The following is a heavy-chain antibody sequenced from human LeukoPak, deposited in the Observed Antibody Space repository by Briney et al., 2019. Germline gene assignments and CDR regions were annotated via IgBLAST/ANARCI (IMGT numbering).Heavy chain of an antibody. D-gene: IGHD2-15*01. CDR2: SYYSGST. J-gene: IGHJ4*02. CDR3: ALDWDIMGY. V-gene: IGHV4-39*01. Sequence: SETLSLTCTVSGGSISSSSFYWGWIRQPPGKGLEWIGSSYYSGSTYYNPSLKSRVTISVDKSKNQFSLKLSSVTAADTAVYYCALDWDIMGYWGQGSLVTVSS. CDR1: GGSISSSSFY.